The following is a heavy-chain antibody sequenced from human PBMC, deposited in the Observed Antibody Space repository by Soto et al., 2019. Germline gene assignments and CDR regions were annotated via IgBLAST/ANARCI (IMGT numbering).Heavy chain of an antibody. CDR1: GFTVSSNY. CDR3: ARGSGLLWFGELFYYFDY. D-gene: IGHD3-10*01. V-gene: IGHV3-53*01. Sequence: PGGSLRLSCAASGFTVSSNYMSWVRQAPGKGLEWVSVIYSGGSTYYADSVKGRFTISRDNSKNTLYLQMNSLRAEDTAVYYCARGSGLLWFGELFYYFDYWCQGTLVSGSP. J-gene: IGHJ4*02. CDR2: IYSGGST.